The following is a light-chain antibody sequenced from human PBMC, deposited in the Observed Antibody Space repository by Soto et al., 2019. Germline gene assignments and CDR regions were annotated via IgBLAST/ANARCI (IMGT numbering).Light chain of an antibody. CDR1: QSVSSY. V-gene: IGKV3-11*01. CDR3: QQRSNWPLT. J-gene: IGKJ4*01. Sequence: IVMTQSPATLSVSPGARATLSCRASQSVSSYLAWYQQKPGPAPMLLIYDASNRATGIPARFSGSGSGTDFTLTISRLEPADGAVDECQQRSNWPLTFFGGTKVDIK. CDR2: DAS.